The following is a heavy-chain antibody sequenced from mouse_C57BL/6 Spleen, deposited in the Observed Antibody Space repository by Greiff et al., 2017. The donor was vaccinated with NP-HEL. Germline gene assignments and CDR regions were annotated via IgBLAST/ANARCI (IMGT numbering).Heavy chain of an antibody. D-gene: IGHD2-4*01. CDR3: AGYDYDPYYAMDY. Sequence: VKLQESGAELVKPGASVKISCKASGYAFSSYWMNWVKQRPGKGLEWIGQIYPGDGDTNYNGKFKGKATLTADKSSSTAYMQLSSLTSEDSAVYFCAGYDYDPYYAMDYWGQGTSVTVSS. V-gene: IGHV1-80*01. CDR1: GYAFSSYW. CDR2: IYPGDGDT. J-gene: IGHJ4*01.